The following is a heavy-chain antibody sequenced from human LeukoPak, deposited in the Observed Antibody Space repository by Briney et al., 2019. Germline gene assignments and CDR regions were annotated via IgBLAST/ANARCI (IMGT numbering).Heavy chain of an antibody. V-gene: IGHV4-30-4*01. J-gene: IGHJ4*02. CDR1: GGSISSDEYY. D-gene: IGHD3-10*01. CDR3: ARYNYYGSGSYYYFDS. CDR2: IYYSGRT. Sequence: SQTLSLTCTVSGGSISSDEYYWIWIRQPPGKGLEWMGYIYYSGRTYYNPSLKSRVTISVDTPKNQFSLKLSSVTAADTAVYYCARYNYYGSGSYYYFDSWGQGTLVTVSS.